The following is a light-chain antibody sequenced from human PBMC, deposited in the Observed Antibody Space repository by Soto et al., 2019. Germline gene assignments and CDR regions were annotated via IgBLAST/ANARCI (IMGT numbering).Light chain of an antibody. CDR1: QSVSSN. CDR3: HLYGASPPT. J-gene: IGKJ1*01. CDR2: GAS. Sequence: EIVMTQSPGILSVSPGERATLSCRASQSVSSNLAWYQQKPGQAPRLLISGASGRATGIPDRFSASGSGTDFTLTISRLEPEDSAVFYCHLYGASPPTFGQGTKVDNK. V-gene: IGKV3-20*01.